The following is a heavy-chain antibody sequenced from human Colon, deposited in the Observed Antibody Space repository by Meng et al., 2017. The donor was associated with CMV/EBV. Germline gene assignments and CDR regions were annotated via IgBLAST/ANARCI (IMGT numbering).Heavy chain of an antibody. V-gene: IGHV2-5*02. CDR1: GFSLTTTGTG. D-gene: IGHD2-8*02. Sequence: IPVKESGPALMKPTPTLTLTCTSSGFSLTTTGTGVAGVRPAPGKDWEVVALIHWDEDKRSSTSLKNSLNITKDSSKNQVVLSITDLDPAATGTFYSARHSLTILTYWGQGALVTVSS. CDR2: IHWDEDK. J-gene: IGHJ4*02. CDR3: ARHSLTILTY.